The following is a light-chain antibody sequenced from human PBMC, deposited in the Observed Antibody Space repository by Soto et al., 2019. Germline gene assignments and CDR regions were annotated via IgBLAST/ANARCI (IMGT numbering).Light chain of an antibody. CDR2: GAF. CDR3: QQYHKSPRT. J-gene: IGKJ1*01. V-gene: IGKV3-20*01. Sequence: EIVLTQSPGTLSLSPGERATLSCRASQTVGGDYLAWYQQKPGQAPRLLIYGAFNRAAGTPDRFNGSGSGTDFTLTITRLEPEDFAVYYCQQYHKSPRTFGQGTKV. CDR1: QTVGGDY.